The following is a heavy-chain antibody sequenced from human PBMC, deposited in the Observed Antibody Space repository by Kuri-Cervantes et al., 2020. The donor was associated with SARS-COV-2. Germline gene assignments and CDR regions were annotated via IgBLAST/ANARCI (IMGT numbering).Heavy chain of an antibody. D-gene: IGHD3-10*01. V-gene: IGHV6-1*01. CDR3: ARVHPGPEFYYGMDV. CDR2: TYYRSKWYN. J-gene: IGHJ6*02. Sequence: LRLSCAISGDSVSSDTAAWNWIRQSPSRGLEWLGRTYYRSKWYNDYAVSVKSRITINPDTSKNQFSLHLNSVTPEDTAAYYCARVHPGPEFYYGMDVWGQGTTVTVSS. CDR1: GDSVSSDTAA.